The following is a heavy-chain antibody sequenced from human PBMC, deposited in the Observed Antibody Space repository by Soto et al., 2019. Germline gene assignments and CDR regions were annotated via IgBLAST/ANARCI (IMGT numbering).Heavy chain of an antibody. CDR3: AKSEGYSFDI. J-gene: IGHJ3*02. V-gene: IGHV3-7*01. D-gene: IGHD1-1*01. Sequence: EVQLVEPGGGLVQPGGSLRLSCAASGLSFSSHWMSWVRQAPGRGLEWVANIRQDGGEEQYSDSVKGRFTLSRDNAKNSLYLQMNGLRGDDTAVYYCAKSEGYSFDIRGQGTMVTVSS. CDR1: GLSFSSHW. CDR2: IRQDGGEE.